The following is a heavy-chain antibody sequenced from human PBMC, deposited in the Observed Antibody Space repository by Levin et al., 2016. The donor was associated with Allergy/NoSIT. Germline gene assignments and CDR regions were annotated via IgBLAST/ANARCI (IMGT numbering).Heavy chain of an antibody. CDR3: ARGSPSVLWDP. V-gene: IGHV3-48*01. Sequence: GGSLRLSCVASGFTFSQYSMNWVRQAPGKGLEWVSSITNGGRNIYYADSVRGRFTISSDNAKNSLYLQMDSLRAEDTAMYYCARGSPSVLWDPWGQGTLVTVSS. J-gene: IGHJ5*02. D-gene: IGHD2-21*01. CDR2: ITNGGRNI. CDR1: GFTFSQYS.